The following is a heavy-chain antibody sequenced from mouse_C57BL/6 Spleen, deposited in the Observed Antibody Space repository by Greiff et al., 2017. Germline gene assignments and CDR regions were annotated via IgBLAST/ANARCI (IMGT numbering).Heavy chain of an antibody. D-gene: IGHD1-1*01. CDR2: IYPGNGDT. CDR1: GYTFTSYN. V-gene: IGHV1-12*01. Sequence: VQLQQSGAELVRPGASVKMSCKASGYTFTSYNMHWVKQTPRQGLEWIGAIYPGNGDTPYNQKFKGKATLTVDKSSSTAYMQLSSLTSEDSADYFCARKYYYGSSPFDYWGQGTTLTVSS. J-gene: IGHJ2*01. CDR3: ARKYYYGSSPFDY.